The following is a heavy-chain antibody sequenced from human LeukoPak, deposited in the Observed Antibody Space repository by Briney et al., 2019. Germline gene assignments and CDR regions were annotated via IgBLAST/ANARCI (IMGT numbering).Heavy chain of an antibody. D-gene: IGHD6-19*01. CDR1: GYTFTSYA. V-gene: IGHV1-3*01. Sequence: ASVKVSCKASGYTFTSYAMHWVRQAPGQRLEWMGWINAGNGNTKYSQKFQGRVTITRDTSASTAYMELSSLRSEDTAVYYCAREAPSGEQWLVQRLLFHYWGQGTLVTVSS. CDR3: AREAPSGEQWLVQRLLFHY. CDR2: INAGNGNT. J-gene: IGHJ4*02.